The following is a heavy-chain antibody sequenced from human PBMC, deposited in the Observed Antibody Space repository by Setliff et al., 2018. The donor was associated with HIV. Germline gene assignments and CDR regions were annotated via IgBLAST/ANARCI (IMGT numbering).Heavy chain of an antibody. J-gene: IGHJ4*02. CDR3: ARQGAVTGHSFDS. V-gene: IGHV4-38-2*01. D-gene: IGHD6-19*01. CDR2: IYQSGHT. CDR1: GYSISDGYY. Sequence: PSETLSLTCAVSGYSISDGYYWGWIRQPPGKGLEWIGEIYQSGHTNYSPPLESRVTISVDESKNQFSLKLSSVTAADTAVYYCARQGAVTGHSFDSWGPGALVTVSS.